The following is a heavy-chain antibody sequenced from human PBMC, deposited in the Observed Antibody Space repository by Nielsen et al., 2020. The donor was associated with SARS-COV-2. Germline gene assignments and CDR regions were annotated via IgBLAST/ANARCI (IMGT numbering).Heavy chain of an antibody. J-gene: IGHJ3*02. CDR2: IWYDGSNK. CDR1: GFTFSSYG. V-gene: IGHV3-33*01. Sequence: GGSLRLSCAASGFTFSSYGMHWVRQAPGKGLEWVAVIWYDGSNKYYADSVKGRFTISRDNSKNTLHLQMNSLRAEDTAVYYCARGYYDILYAFDIWGQGTMVTVSS. CDR3: ARGYYDILYAFDI. D-gene: IGHD3-9*01.